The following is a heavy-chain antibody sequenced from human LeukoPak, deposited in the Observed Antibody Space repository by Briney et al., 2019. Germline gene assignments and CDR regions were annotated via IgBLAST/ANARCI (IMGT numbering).Heavy chain of an antibody. V-gene: IGHV1-2*02. CDR3: ARSYYYDSSGYYSY. CDR1: GYTFTGYY. CDR2: INPNSGGT. J-gene: IGHJ4*02. Sequence: ASVKVSCQASGYTFTGYYMHWVRQAPGQGLEWMGWINPNSGGTNYAQKFQGRVTMTRDTSISTAYMELSRLRSDDTAVYYCARSYYYDSSGYYSYWGQGTLVTVSS. D-gene: IGHD3-22*01.